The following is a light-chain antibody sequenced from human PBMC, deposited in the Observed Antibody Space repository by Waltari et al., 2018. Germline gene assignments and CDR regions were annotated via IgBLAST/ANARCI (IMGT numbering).Light chain of an antibody. J-gene: IGLJ2*01. CDR3: SSYTRSSALV. Sequence: QSALTQPASVSGSPGQSITISCTGTSSYVGGYTYVSWYQRDPGQAPKLMIYNVTVRPSGVSNRFSGSKSGNTASLIISGLQAEDEADYFCSSYTRSSALVFGGGTKLTVL. CDR1: SSYVGGYTY. V-gene: IGLV2-14*03. CDR2: NVT.